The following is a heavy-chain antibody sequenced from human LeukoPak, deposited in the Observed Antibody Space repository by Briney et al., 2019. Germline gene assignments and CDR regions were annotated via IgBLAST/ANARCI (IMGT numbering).Heavy chain of an antibody. CDR3: AKGNNSISFNFDY. D-gene: IGHD2/OR15-2a*01. V-gene: IGHV3-43*02. Sequence: QPGGSLRLSCAASGFTSRDFSMHWVRQAPGKGLEWVSLISGDGSVTHYADSVKGRFTISRDNNKNSVYLQMNSLRDGDTAFYYCAKGNNSISFNFDYWGQGTLVTVSS. CDR2: ISGDGSVT. J-gene: IGHJ4*02. CDR1: GFTSRDFS.